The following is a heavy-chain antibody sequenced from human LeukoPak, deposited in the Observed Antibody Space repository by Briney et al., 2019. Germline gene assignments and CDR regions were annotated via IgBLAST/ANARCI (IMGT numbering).Heavy chain of an antibody. CDR3: AREILPGYSSSWYAWFDP. J-gene: IGHJ5*02. V-gene: IGHV4-61*02. CDR2: IYTSGST. Sequence: PSQTLSLTCTVSGGSISSGSYYWSWIRQPAGKGLEWIGRIYTSGSTNYNPSLKSRVTISVDTSKNQFSLKLSSVTAADTAVYYCAREILPGYSSSWYAWFDPWGQGTLVTVSS. CDR1: GGSISSGSYY. D-gene: IGHD6-13*01.